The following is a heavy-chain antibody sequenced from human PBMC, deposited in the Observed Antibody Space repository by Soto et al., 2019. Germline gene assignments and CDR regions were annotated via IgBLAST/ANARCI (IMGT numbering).Heavy chain of an antibody. Sequence: SGPTLVNPTQTLTLTCTFSGFSLSTSGMCVSWIRQPPGKALEWLARIDWDDDKYYSTSLKTRLTISKDTSKNQVVLTMTNMDPVDTATYYCARITYYYDSSGSPNHFDYWGQGTLVTVSS. D-gene: IGHD3-22*01. V-gene: IGHV2-70*11. CDR2: IDWDDDK. J-gene: IGHJ4*02. CDR1: GFSLSTSGMC. CDR3: ARITYYYDSSGSPNHFDY.